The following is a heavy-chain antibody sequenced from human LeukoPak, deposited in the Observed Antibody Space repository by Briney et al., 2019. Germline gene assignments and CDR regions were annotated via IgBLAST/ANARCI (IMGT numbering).Heavy chain of an antibody. Sequence: GASVKVSCKASGGTFSTYAISWVRQAPGQGLEWMGRIIPIFGTANYAQKFQGRVTITTDESTRTAYMELSSLRSEGTAVYYCARFQSSQVYEDAFDIWGQGTMVTVSS. CDR1: GGTFSTYA. J-gene: IGHJ3*02. CDR3: ARFQSSQVYEDAFDI. V-gene: IGHV1-69*05. CDR2: IIPIFGTA. D-gene: IGHD2/OR15-2a*01.